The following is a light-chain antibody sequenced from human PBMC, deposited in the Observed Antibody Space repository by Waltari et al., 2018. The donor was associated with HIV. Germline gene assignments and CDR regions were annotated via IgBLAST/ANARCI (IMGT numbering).Light chain of an antibody. CDR1: SGDVGGYNF. CDR2: NVN. CDR3: SSYTSSGPRYVL. V-gene: IGLV2-14*03. Sequence: QSALTQSASVSGSPGQSITISCPGTSGDVGGYNFVSWYQKHPGKAPKLIIYNVNSRPSGVSIRFSGSRSANTASLTISGLQAEDEADYFCSSYTSSGPRYVLFGGGTRLTVL. J-gene: IGLJ2*01.